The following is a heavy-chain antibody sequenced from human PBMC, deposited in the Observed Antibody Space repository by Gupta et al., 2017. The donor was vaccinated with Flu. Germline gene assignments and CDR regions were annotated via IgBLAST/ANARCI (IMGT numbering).Heavy chain of an antibody. V-gene: IGHV1-46*03. J-gene: IGHJ4*02. D-gene: IGHD3-3*02. Sequence: QVQLVQSGAEVKKPGASVKVSCKASEYTLTNYHIHWVRQVPGQGREWLGILRSDRYTTMYAPKFQDRVTMTKDTSTSTVYMELSSLGSDDTAVYYCARERDMTFNFDTWGQGTLVTVSS. CDR1: EYTLTNYH. CDR3: ARERDMTFNFDT. CDR2: LRSDRYTT.